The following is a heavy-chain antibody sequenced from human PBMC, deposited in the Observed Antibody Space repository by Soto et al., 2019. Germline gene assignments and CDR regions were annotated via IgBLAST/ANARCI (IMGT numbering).Heavy chain of an antibody. CDR3: AKRAHSDNYYSAFNI. CDR1: GFTFSACA. CDR2: ITASGTNT. Sequence: PGGSLRLSCAASGFTFSACAMTWVRQAPGKGLEWVAGITASGTNTYYADSVRGRFTISRDNSKNTLYLQMNSLRAEDTAIYYCAKRAHSDNYYSAFNIRAQGTMVTVSS. V-gene: IGHV3-23*01. D-gene: IGHD5-12*01. J-gene: IGHJ3*02.